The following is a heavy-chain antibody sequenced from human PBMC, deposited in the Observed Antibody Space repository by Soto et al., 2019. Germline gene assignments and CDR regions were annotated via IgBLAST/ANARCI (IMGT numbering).Heavy chain of an antibody. CDR1: GFAFSNYA. D-gene: IGHD6-6*01. V-gene: IGHV3-23*01. CDR3: AKDRTVAARNFDY. CDR2: ISTSIDAT. Sequence: GGSLRLSCAASGFAFSNYAMHWVRQAPGKGLEWVSSISTSIDATYYADSVKGRFTISRDDSKNTLYLQMNSLRAEDSAVYYCAKDRTVAARNFDYWGQGTQVTVSS. J-gene: IGHJ4*02.